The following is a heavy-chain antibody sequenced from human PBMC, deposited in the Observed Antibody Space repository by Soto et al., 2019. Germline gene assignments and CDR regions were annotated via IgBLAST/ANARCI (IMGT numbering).Heavy chain of an antibody. Sequence: GGSLRLSCAASGLTFSTYWMHWVRQAPGKGLVWVSRINSDGSGTSYADSVKGRFTISRDNAKNTLYLQMNSLRAEDTAVYYCARDYGEVGATAVFDWWGQGTMVTVSS. D-gene: IGHD1-26*01. J-gene: IGHJ3*01. V-gene: IGHV3-74*01. CDR1: GLTFSTYW. CDR3: ARDYGEVGATAVFDW. CDR2: INSDGSGT.